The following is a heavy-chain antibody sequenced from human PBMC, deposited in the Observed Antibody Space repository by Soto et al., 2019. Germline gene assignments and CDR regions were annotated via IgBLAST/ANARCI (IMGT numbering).Heavy chain of an antibody. V-gene: IGHV3-21*01. CDR2: ITSSTSYI. Sequence: XGSLRLSCAASGLTFSSYSMNWVRQAPGKGLEWVSSITSSTSYIYYADSVKGRFTISRDNAKNSLYLQMNSLRAEDTAVYYCARDDTYGMDVWGQGTTVTV. CDR3: ARDDTYGMDV. J-gene: IGHJ6*02. CDR1: GLTFSSYS.